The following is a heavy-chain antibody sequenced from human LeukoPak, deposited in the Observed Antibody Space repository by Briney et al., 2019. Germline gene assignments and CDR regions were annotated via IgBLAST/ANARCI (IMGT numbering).Heavy chain of an antibody. J-gene: IGHJ6*02. Sequence: GGSLRLSCAASEFTFSSFAMNWVRQAPGKGLEWVSGTSDSGTTTYYADSVKGRFTMSRDNSKKTLFLQMDSLRAEDTAVYYCAKGGSGFGFYYGMDVWGQGTTVAVSS. CDR3: AKGGSGFGFYYGMDV. V-gene: IGHV3-23*01. CDR1: EFTFSSFA. CDR2: TSDSGTTT. D-gene: IGHD3-10*01.